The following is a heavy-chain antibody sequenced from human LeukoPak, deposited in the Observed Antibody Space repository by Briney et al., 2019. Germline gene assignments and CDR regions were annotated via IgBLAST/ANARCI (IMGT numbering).Heavy chain of an antibody. J-gene: IGHJ4*02. V-gene: IGHV3-21*01. CDR1: GFTFSSYS. D-gene: IGHD2-2*01. Sequence: GGFLRLSCAASGFTFSSYSMNWVRQAPGKGLEWVSSISSSSSYIYYADSVKGRFTISRDNAKNSLYLQMNSLRAEDTAVYYCARETYCSSTSCYPGYFDYWGQGTLVTVSS. CDR3: ARETYCSSTSCYPGYFDY. CDR2: ISSSSSYI.